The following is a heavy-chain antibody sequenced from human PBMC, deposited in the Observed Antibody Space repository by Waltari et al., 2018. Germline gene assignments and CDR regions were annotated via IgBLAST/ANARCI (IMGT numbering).Heavy chain of an antibody. V-gene: IGHV3-33*06. CDR3: AKGRSYDSSGYYYGD. CDR2: VWYDGTNK. D-gene: IGHD3-22*01. J-gene: IGHJ4*02. CDR1: GFTFSSYG. Sequence: QVQLVESGGGVVQPGRSLRLSCAASGFTFSSYGMHWVRQAPGLFLSLVAVVWYDGTNKYYAYSVKGLFTISRDNSKNTLNLQMNSLRVEDTAVYYCAKGRSYDSSGYYYGDWGQGTLVTVSS.